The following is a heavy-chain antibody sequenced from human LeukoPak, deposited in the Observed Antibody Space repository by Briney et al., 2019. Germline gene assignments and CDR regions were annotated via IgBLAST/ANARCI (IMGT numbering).Heavy chain of an antibody. CDR2: INTDGSST. CDR3: ARRGASAAFDI. D-gene: IGHD1-26*01. V-gene: IGHV3-74*01. CDR1: GFTFRNYA. Sequence: GGSLRLSCAASGFTFRNYAMIWVRQAPGKGLVWVSRINTDGSSTSYADSVKGRFTISRDNAKYTLYLQMNSLRAEDTAVYYCARRGASAAFDIWGQGTMVTVSS. J-gene: IGHJ3*02.